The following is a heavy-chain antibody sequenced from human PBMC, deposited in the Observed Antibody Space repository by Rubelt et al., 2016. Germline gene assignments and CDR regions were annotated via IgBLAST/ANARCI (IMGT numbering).Heavy chain of an antibody. J-gene: IGHJ4*02. CDR1: GFIFSTYW. CDR2: IRQDGNEK. V-gene: IGHV3-7*01. Sequence: GGSLRLSCSASGFIFSTYWMTWVRQAPGKGLEWVANIRQDGNEKYYVDSVKGRFTISRDNAQNSLYLQMNSLRAGDTAVYYCARGAGYYDSSGYRFDYWGQGTLVTVSS. D-gene: IGHD3-22*01. CDR3: ARGAGYYDSSGYRFDY.